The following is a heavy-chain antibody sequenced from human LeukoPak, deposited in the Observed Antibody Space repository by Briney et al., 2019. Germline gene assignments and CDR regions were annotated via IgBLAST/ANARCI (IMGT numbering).Heavy chain of an antibody. CDR3: ARSSGWPNHYYGMDV. V-gene: IGHV3-9*01. D-gene: IGHD6-19*01. CDR1: GFTFDDYA. Sequence: PGGSLRLSCAASGFTFDDYAMHWVRQAPGKGLEWVSGISWNSGSIGYADSVKGRFTISRDNAKNSLYLQMNSLRAEDTALYYCARSSGWPNHYYGMDVWGQGTTVTVSS. CDR2: ISWNSGSI. J-gene: IGHJ6*02.